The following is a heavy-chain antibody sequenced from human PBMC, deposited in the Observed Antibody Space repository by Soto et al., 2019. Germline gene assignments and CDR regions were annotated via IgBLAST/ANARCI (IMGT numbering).Heavy chain of an antibody. CDR3: ARVLGCISTSCYSERAPPYYFDY. V-gene: IGHV4-4*02. CDR1: GGSINSRYW. D-gene: IGHD2-2*02. CDR2: IYHSGST. J-gene: IGHJ4*02. Sequence: PSETLSLTCTVSGGSINSRYWWSWVRQSPGKGLEWIGEIYHSGSTNYNPSLKSRVTISVDKSKNQFSLNLSSVTAADTAVYYCARVLGCISTSCYSERAPPYYFDYWGQGTLVTVSS.